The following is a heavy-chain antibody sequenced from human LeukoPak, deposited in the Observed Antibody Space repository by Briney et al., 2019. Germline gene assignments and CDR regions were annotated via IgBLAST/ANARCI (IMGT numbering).Heavy chain of an antibody. CDR2: ISYDGSNK. D-gene: IGHD6-19*01. V-gene: IGHV3-30*18. CDR1: GFPFSSYG. CDR3: ANLYSSGWYFPSDY. Sequence: GGSLRLSCAASGFPFSSYGMHWVRQAPGKGLEWVAVISYDGSNKYYADSVKGRFTISRDNSKNTLYLQMNSLRAEDTAVYYCANLYSSGWYFPSDYWGQGTLVTVSS. J-gene: IGHJ4*02.